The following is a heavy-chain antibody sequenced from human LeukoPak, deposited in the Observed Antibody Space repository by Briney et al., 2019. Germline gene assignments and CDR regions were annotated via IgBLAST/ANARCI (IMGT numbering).Heavy chain of an antibody. CDR2: IYYSGST. Sequence: SETLSLTCTVSGGSISSSSYYWGWIRQPPGKGLEWIGSIYYSGSTYYNPSLKSRVTISVDTSKNQFSLKLSSVTAADTAVYYCARTEGIYYYDSSGYLYWGQGTLVTVSS. J-gene: IGHJ4*02. V-gene: IGHV4-39*01. D-gene: IGHD3-22*01. CDR1: GGSISSSSYY. CDR3: ARTEGIYYYDSSGYLY.